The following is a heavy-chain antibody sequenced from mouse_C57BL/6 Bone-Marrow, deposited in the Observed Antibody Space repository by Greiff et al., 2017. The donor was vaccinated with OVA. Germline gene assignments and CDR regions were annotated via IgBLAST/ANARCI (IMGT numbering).Heavy chain of an antibody. D-gene: IGHD2-4*01. CDR1: GYTFTSYW. V-gene: IGHV1-64*01. CDR3: ARCYDYDGFAY. J-gene: IGHJ3*01. Sequence: QVQLQQPGAELVKPGASVKLSCKASGYTFTSYWMHWVKQRPGQGLEWIGMIHPNSGSTNYNEKFKSKATLTVDKSSSTAYMQLSSLTSEDSAVYYCARCYDYDGFAYWGQGTLVTVSA. CDR2: IHPNSGST.